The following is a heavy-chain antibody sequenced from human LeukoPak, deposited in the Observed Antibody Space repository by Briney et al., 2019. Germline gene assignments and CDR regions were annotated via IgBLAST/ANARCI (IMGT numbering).Heavy chain of an antibody. CDR2: ISGSGGST. CDR3: AKRGEGVSNTWYMNNWFDP. J-gene: IGHJ5*02. CDR1: GFTFSSYG. V-gene: IGHV3-23*01. D-gene: IGHD6-13*01. Sequence: AGGSLRLSCAASGFTFSSYGMSWVRQAPGKGLEWVSAISGSGGSTYYADSVKGRFTISRDNSKNTLYLQMNSLRAEDTAVYYCAKRGEGVSNTWYMNNWFDPWGQGTLVTVSS.